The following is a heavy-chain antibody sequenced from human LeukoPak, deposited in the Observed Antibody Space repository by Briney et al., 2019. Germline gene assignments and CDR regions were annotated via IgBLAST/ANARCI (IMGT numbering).Heavy chain of an antibody. CDR1: GGTFSSYA. V-gene: IGHV1-2*02. J-gene: IGHJ4*02. D-gene: IGHD3-10*01. CDR3: ARSWFGESYFDY. Sequence: ASVKVSCKASGGTFSSYAISWVRQAPGQGLEWMGWINPNSGGTNYAQKFQGRVTMTRDTSISTAYMELSRLRSDDTAVYYCARSWFGESYFDYWGQGTLVTVSS. CDR2: INPNSGGT.